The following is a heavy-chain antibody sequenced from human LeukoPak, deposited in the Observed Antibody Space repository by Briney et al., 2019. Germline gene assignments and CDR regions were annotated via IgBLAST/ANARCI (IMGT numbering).Heavy chain of an antibody. CDR3: AREGGVGPTAPPDYYSYQMDV. V-gene: IGHV1-18*01. J-gene: IGHJ6*03. CDR1: GYTFISYG. D-gene: IGHD1-26*01. CDR2: ISPYTTKT. Sequence: ASVKVSCMASGYTFISYGITWARQAPGQGLEWMGWISPYTTKTNYAQSLQGRVTMTTDTSTSTAYMELRSLRSDDTAVYYCAREGGVGPTAPPDYYSYQMDVWGKGTTVTVSS.